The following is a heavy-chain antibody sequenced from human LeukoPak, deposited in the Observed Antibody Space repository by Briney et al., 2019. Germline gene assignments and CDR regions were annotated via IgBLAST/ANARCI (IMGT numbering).Heavy chain of an antibody. CDR1: GGSFSGYY. CDR3: ARCCSGCPDY. J-gene: IGHJ4*02. V-gene: IGHV4-34*01. D-gene: IGHD6-19*01. CDR2: INHSGST. Sequence: SETLSLTCAVYGGSFSGYYWSWIRQPPGKGLEWIGEINHSGSTNYNPSLKSRVTMSVDTSKNQFSLKLSFVTAADTAVYYCARCCSGCPDYWGQGTLVTVSS.